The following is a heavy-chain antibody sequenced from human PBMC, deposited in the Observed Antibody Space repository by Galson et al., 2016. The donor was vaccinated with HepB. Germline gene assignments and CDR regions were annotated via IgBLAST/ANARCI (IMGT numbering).Heavy chain of an antibody. CDR1: EFSLTTRGMC. V-gene: IGHV2-70*01. J-gene: IGHJ6*02. D-gene: IGHD1-26*01. CDR2: IDWEDDK. CDR3: ARPAEAKGSYFGYHYYGLDV. Sequence: PALVKPTQTLTLTCTFSEFSLTTRGMCVIWIRQPPGKALEWLALIDWEDDKYYSTSLKTRLSISKDASENQVVLTMTNMDPVDTATYYRARPAEAKGSYFGYHYYGLDVWGQGATVTVSS.